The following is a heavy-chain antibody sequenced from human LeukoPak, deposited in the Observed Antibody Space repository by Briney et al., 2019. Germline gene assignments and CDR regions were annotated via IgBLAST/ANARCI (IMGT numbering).Heavy chain of an antibody. CDR1: GYTFTSYY. D-gene: IGHD2-2*01. J-gene: IGHJ3*02. Sequence: ASVKVSCKASGYTFTSYYMHWVRQAPGQGLEWMGIINPSGGSTSYAQKFQGRVTMTRDTSTSTVYMELSSLRSEDTAVYYCGSPGYCSSTSCYGGAFDIWGQGTMVTVSS. CDR2: INPSGGST. V-gene: IGHV1-46*01. CDR3: GSPGYCSSTSCYGGAFDI.